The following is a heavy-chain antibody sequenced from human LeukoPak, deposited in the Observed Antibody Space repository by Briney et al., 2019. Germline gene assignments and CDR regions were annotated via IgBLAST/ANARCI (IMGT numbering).Heavy chain of an antibody. CDR2: ISSTSTTK. D-gene: IGHD4-17*01. J-gene: IGHJ5*02. CDR3: ARDRSLVDGDYGVWFDA. V-gene: IGHV3-48*04. CDR1: GFTLSTYT. Sequence: SGGSLRPSCTASGFTLSTYTMNWVRQAPGKGLEWVSYISSTSTTKYYADSVKGRFTISRDNSKNSLDLQMNRLTAEDTAVYYCARDRSLVDGDYGVWFDAWGQGSLVTVSS.